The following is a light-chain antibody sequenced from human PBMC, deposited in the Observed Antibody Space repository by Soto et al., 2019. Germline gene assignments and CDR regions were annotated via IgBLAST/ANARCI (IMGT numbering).Light chain of an antibody. CDR2: DVN. CDR3: CSYAGSNTDV. V-gene: IGLV2-11*01. Sequence: QSALTQPRSVSGSPGQSVTISCTGTSSDVGGYNFVSWYQHHPGQAPKLMIYDVNKRPSGVPDRFSGSKSGSTASLTISGLQAEDEADYYCCSYAGSNTDVFGTGTKLTVL. J-gene: IGLJ1*01. CDR1: SSDVGGYNF.